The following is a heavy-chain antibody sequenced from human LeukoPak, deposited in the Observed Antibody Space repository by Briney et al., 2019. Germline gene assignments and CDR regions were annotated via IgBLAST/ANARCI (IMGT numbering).Heavy chain of an antibody. D-gene: IGHD6-13*01. V-gene: IGHV4-34*01. CDR3: ARDGYSSSWHKRGAFDI. J-gene: IGHJ3*02. Sequence: PSETLSLTCAVYGGSFSGYYWSWIRQPPGKGLEWIGEINHSGSTNYNPSLKSRVTISVDTSKNQFSLKLSSVTAADTALYYCARDGYSSSWHKRGAFDIWGQGTMVTVSS. CDR2: INHSGST. CDR1: GGSFSGYY.